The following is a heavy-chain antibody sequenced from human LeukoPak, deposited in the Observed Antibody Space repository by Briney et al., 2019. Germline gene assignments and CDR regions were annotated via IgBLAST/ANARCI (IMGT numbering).Heavy chain of an antibody. J-gene: IGHJ6*03. CDR1: GYTFTSYW. Sequence: GESLKISCEGSGYTFTSYWIGWVRQMPGKGLEWMGIIYPGDSDTRYSPSFQGQVTISADKSISTAYLQWSSLKASDTAMYYCARLGDYYYYYMDVWGKGTTVTVSS. CDR2: IYPGDSDT. CDR3: ARLGDYYYYYMDV. V-gene: IGHV5-51*01. D-gene: IGHD1-26*01.